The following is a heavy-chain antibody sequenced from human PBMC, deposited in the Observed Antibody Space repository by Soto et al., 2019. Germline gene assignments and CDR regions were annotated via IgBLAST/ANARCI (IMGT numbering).Heavy chain of an antibody. CDR2: IYHSGST. J-gene: IGHJ4*02. CDR1: GYSIISGYY. CDR3: ARNNGGDFSLDY. D-gene: IGHD2-21*02. Sequence: SETLSLTCTVSGYSIISGYYWGWIRQPPGKGLEWIGNIYHSGSTYDNPSLKSRVTISVDTSKNQFSLKLSSVTAADTAVYYCARNNGGDFSLDYWGQGTLVTVSS. V-gene: IGHV4-38-2*02.